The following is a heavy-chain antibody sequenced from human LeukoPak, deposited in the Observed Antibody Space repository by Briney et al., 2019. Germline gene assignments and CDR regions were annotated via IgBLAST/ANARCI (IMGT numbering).Heavy chain of an antibody. CDR3: ARDRDRIVVVPAARKYNWFDP. J-gene: IGHJ5*02. V-gene: IGHV1-69*04. CDR1: GGTFSSDA. Sequence: SVKVSCKASGGTFSSDAISWVRQAPGQGLEWMGRIIPILGIANYAQKFQGRVTITADKSTSTAYMELSSLRSEDTAVYYCARDRDRIVVVPAARKYNWFDPWGQGTLVTVSS. CDR2: IIPILGIA. D-gene: IGHD2-2*01.